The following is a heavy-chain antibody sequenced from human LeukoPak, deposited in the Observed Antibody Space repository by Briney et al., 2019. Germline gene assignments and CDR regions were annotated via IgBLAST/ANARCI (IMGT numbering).Heavy chain of an antibody. Sequence: ASVKVSCKASGYTFTSYGISWVRQAPGQGLEWMGWISAYNGNTNYAQKLQGRVTMTTDTPTSTAYMELRSPRSDDTAVYYCASNWGSDAFDIWGQGTMVTVSS. J-gene: IGHJ3*02. D-gene: IGHD7-27*01. CDR2: ISAYNGNT. CDR1: GYTFTSYG. V-gene: IGHV1-18*01. CDR3: ASNWGSDAFDI.